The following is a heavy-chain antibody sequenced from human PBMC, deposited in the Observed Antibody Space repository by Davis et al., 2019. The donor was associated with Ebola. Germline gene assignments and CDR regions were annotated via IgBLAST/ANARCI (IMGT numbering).Heavy chain of an antibody. V-gene: IGHV4-61*01. CDR1: GGSVSSCCYY. D-gene: IGHD6-19*01. CDR2: IYYSGST. J-gene: IGHJ4*02. Sequence: SETLSLTCTVSGGSVSSCCYYWSWIRQPPGKGLECIGYIYYSGSTNYNPSLKSRVTISVDTSKNQFSLKLSSVTAADTAVYYCARGGAVAGPWGQGTLVTVSS. CDR3: ARGGAVAGP.